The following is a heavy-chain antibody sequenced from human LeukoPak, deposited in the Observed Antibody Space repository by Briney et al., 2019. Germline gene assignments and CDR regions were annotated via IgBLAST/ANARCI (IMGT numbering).Heavy chain of an antibody. V-gene: IGHV4-39*01. Sequence: PSETLSLTCALSGGSITSSSYFWGWIRQPPGKGLEWIGSTHSGSTYYNPSLKSRVTISVDTSKTHFSLKLSSVTAADTAVYYCARHRYSSGRRVGFDPWGQGTLVTVSS. D-gene: IGHD6-19*01. CDR1: GGSITSSSYF. CDR3: ARHRYSSGRRVGFDP. CDR2: THSGST. J-gene: IGHJ5*02.